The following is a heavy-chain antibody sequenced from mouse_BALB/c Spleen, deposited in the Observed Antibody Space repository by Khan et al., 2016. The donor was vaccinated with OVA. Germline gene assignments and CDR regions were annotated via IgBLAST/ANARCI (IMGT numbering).Heavy chain of an antibody. J-gene: IGHJ4*01. D-gene: IGHD2-14*01. CDR3: ARSLYYSYGYALDC. CDR1: GYSINSDYA. CDR2: ISSTGST. V-gene: IGHV3-2*02. Sequence: EVQLQESGPGLVKPSQSLSLTCTVTGYSINSDYAWNWIRQFPGNKLEWMGYISSTGSTSYNPSLKSRISITRAKYKNQFFLQLKSGTTEDTATYYCARSLYYSYGYALDCWGRGTSVTVSS.